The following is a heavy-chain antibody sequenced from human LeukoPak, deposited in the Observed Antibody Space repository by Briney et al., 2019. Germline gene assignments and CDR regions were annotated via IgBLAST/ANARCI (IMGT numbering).Heavy chain of an antibody. D-gene: IGHD1-1*01. V-gene: IGHV4-38-2*02. CDR1: GYSISSGYY. CDR3: ASWLEPFDY. J-gene: IGHJ4*02. CDR2: IYHSGST. Sequence: SETLSLTCTVSGYSISSGYYWGWIRQPPGKGLEWIGSIYHSGSTYYNPSLKSRVTISVDTSKNQFSLKLSSVTAADTAVYYCASWLEPFDYWGQGTLVTVSS.